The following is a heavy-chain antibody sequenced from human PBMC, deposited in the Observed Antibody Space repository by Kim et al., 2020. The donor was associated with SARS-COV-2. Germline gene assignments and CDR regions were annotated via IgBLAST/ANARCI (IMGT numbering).Heavy chain of an antibody. Sequence: SETLSLTCTVSGGSISSISYYWGWIRQPPRKGLEWIGRISYDGITYYNPSLKSRVIISLDKSKNQFSLKLSSVTAADTAVYYCARLPVAAAGRVGDYWGQGALVTVSS. J-gene: IGHJ4*02. CDR1: GGSISSISYY. CDR2: ISYDGIT. D-gene: IGHD6-13*01. V-gene: IGHV4-39*01. CDR3: ARLPVAAAGRVGDY.